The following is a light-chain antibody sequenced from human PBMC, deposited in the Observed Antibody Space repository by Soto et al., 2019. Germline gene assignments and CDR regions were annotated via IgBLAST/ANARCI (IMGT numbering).Light chain of an antibody. J-gene: IGKJ2*01. V-gene: IGKV1-39*01. CDR1: QSISSN. CDR2: GAS. CDR3: QQCYNTPPT. Sequence: DIDMTQSPSSLSASVGDRATITYRASQSISSNVNWYQQKSGQAPKLLIYGASSMRSGVPSRFSGTGSGTDFTLTISSLQPEDFASYHCQQCYNTPPTFGQGTKLEIK.